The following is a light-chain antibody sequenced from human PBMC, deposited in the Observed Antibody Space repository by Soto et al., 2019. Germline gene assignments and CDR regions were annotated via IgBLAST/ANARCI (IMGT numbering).Light chain of an antibody. V-gene: IGLV1-36*01. CDR3: AAWDDSLNGVV. J-gene: IGLJ2*01. CDR2: YDD. Sequence: QSVLTQPPSVSDAPRQRVTISCSGSSSNIGNNAVNWYQQLPGKAPKLLIYYDDLLPSGVSDRFSGSKSGTSASLAISGLQSEDEAAYYCAAWDDSLNGVVFGGGTKVTVL. CDR1: SSNIGNNA.